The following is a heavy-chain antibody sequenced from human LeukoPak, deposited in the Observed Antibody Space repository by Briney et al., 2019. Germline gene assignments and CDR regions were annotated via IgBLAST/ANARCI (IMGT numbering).Heavy chain of an antibody. CDR3: ARDWAYCINGGCTKDAFDI. Sequence: ASVKVSCKASGYTFIGYYMHWVRQAPGQGLEWMGWINPNSGGTKYAQKFQGRVTVTRDTSISTAYLELSRLTSDDTAVYYCARDWAYCINGGCTKDAFDIWGQGTMVTVSS. D-gene: IGHD2-8*01. CDR2: INPNSGGT. CDR1: GYTFIGYY. V-gene: IGHV1-2*02. J-gene: IGHJ3*02.